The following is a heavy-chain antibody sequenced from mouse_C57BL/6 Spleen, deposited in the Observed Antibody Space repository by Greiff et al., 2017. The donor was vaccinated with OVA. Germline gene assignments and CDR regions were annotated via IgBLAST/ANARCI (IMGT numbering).Heavy chain of an antibody. Sequence: QVQLQQPGAELVRPGSSVKLSCKASGYTFTSYWMHWVKQRPIQGLEWIGNIDPSDSETHYNQKFKDKATLTVDKSSSTAYMQLSSLTSEDSAVYYCARYAITTVVAHWYFDVWGTGTTVTVSS. CDR3: ARYAITTVVAHWYFDV. D-gene: IGHD1-1*01. J-gene: IGHJ1*03. CDR1: GYTFTSYW. CDR2: IDPSDSET. V-gene: IGHV1-52*01.